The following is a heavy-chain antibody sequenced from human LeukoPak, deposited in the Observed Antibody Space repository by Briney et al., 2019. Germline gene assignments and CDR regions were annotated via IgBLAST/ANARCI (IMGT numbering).Heavy chain of an antibody. Sequence: ASVKVSCKVSGYTLTELSMHWVRQAPGQGLEWMGGIIPIFGTANYAQKFQGRVTMTRDTSISTAYMELSRLRSDDTAVYYCARGAIGSSDAFDIWGQGTMVTVSS. CDR3: ARGAIGSSDAFDI. V-gene: IGHV1-2*02. J-gene: IGHJ3*02. CDR1: GYTLTELS. D-gene: IGHD1-26*01. CDR2: IIPIFGTA.